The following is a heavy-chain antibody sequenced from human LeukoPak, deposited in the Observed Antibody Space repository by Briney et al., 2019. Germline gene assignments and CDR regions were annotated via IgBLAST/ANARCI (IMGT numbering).Heavy chain of an antibody. V-gene: IGHV4-59*01. Sequence: SETLSLTCTVSGGSISRCYWSWIRQPPGEGLEWIGNIYNTRGGNYNPSLKSRVSMSLGQCKNQSSLTLNSVTAADTAMYYCARGTRVGYDLLYYFEYWNQGTLVTVSA. J-gene: IGHJ4*02. D-gene: IGHD3-16*01. CDR1: GGSISRCY. CDR3: ARGTRVGYDLLYYFEY. CDR2: IYNTRGG.